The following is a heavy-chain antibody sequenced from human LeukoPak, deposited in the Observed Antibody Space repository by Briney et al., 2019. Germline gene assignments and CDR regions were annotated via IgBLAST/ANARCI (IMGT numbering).Heavy chain of an antibody. CDR2: ISGSGGST. Sequence: GGSLRLSCAASGFTFSSYAMSWVRQAPGKGLEWVSAISGSGGSTYYADSVKGRFTISRDNSRDTLYLQMNSLRAEDTAVYYCAKGYYDSVGGSYYFDYGGQGPLVTVSS. D-gene: IGHD3-16*01. V-gene: IGHV3-23*01. CDR1: GFTFSSYA. J-gene: IGHJ4*02. CDR3: AKGYYDSVGGSYYFDY.